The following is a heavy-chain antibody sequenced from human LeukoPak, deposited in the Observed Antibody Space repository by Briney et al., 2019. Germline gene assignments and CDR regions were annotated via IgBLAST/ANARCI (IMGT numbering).Heavy chain of an antibody. Sequence: ASVKVSCKASGYTLTDYYIHWVRQAPGQGLEWMGWMNPNSGDTNSAQSFQGRVTMTRETSISTAYMELSRLRCDDTAVYYCARVRRYYYGMDVWGQGTTVTVSS. CDR1: GYTLTDYY. CDR3: ARVRRYYYGMDV. J-gene: IGHJ6*02. CDR2: MNPNSGDT. V-gene: IGHV1-2*02.